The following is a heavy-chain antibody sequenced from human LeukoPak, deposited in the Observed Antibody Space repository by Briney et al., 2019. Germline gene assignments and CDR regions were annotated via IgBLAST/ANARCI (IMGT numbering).Heavy chain of an antibody. CDR1: GGTFSSYA. Sequence: ASVKVSCKASGGTFSSYAISWLRQAPGQGLEWMGGIIPIFGTANYAQKFQGRVTITTDESTSTAYMELSSLRSEDTAVYYCAREMDDFWSGTFDYWGQGTLVTVSS. CDR2: IIPIFGTA. J-gene: IGHJ4*02. V-gene: IGHV1-69*05. D-gene: IGHD3-3*01. CDR3: AREMDDFWSGTFDY.